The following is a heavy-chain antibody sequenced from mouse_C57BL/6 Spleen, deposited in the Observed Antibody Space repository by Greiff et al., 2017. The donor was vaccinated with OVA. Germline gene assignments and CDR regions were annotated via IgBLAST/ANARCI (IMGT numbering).Heavy chain of an antibody. CDR1: GFTFSSYG. V-gene: IGHV5-6*02. Sequence: DVKLVESGGDLVKPGGSLKLSCAASGFTFSSYGMSWVRQTPDKRLEWVATISSGGSYTYYPASVKGRFTISRDNAKNTLYLQMSSLKSEDTAMYYCARSDYDKDYWGKGTTLTVSS. CDR3: ARSDYDKDY. CDR2: ISSGGSYT. D-gene: IGHD2-4*01. J-gene: IGHJ2*01.